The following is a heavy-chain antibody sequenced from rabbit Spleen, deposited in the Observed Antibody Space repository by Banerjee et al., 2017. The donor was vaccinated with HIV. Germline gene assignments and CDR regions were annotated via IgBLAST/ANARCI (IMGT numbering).Heavy chain of an antibody. CDR1: GFSFSRGYD. V-gene: IGHV1S45*01. J-gene: IGHJ4*01. CDR2: IGTSSGNI. Sequence: QEQLEESGGGLVQPEGSLTLTCTASGFSFSRGYDMCWVRQAPGKGLEWIACIGTSSGNIYYASWAKGRFTISKTSSTTVTLQVTSLTAADTATYFCTRDDGSGHYIDGYFNLWGQGTLVTVS. D-gene: IGHD1-1*01. CDR3: TRDDGSGHYIDGYFNL.